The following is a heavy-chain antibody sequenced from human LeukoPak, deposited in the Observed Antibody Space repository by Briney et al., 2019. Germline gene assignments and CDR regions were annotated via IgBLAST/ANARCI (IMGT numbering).Heavy chain of an antibody. CDR2: IYHSGST. D-gene: IGHD2-2*02. Sequence: SGTLSLTCAVSGGSISSSNWWSWVRQPPGKGLEWIGEIYHSGSTNYNPSLKSRVTISVDKSKNQFSLKLSSVTAADTAVYYCARQYGQRTYTDFDYWGQGTLVTVSS. CDR1: GGSISSSNW. J-gene: IGHJ4*02. V-gene: IGHV4-4*02. CDR3: ARQYGQRTYTDFDY.